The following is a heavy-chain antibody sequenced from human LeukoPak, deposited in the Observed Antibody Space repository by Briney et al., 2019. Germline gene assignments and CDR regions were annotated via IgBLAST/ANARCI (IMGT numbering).Heavy chain of an antibody. Sequence: PGGSLRDACAASGFRFSDYWMTWVRQAPGKGLECVANIKTDGSAKYYPDSVKGRFTVSRDNAKNSLYLQMNNMRVEDTAIYYCTKDLNHDSSGWGQGTLAPVPS. CDR3: TKDLNHDSSG. V-gene: IGHV3-7*01. D-gene: IGHD3-22*01. CDR1: GFRFSDYW. J-gene: IGHJ4*02. CDR2: IKTDGSAK.